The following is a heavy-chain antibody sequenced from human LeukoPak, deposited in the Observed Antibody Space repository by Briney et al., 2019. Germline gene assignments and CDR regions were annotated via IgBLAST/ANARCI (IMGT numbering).Heavy chain of an antibody. D-gene: IGHD3-3*02. Sequence: ASVKVSCKASGYTFSDFYIPWVRQAPGQGLEYVGWITPKSGDTYSPQRFQGRVTMTRDASISTAYMELSSLRSDDTAVYFCARVRLADERAWAYWGQGTLVTVSS. CDR2: ITPKSGDT. J-gene: IGHJ4*02. CDR1: GYTFSDFY. V-gene: IGHV1-2*02. CDR3: ARVRLADERAWAY.